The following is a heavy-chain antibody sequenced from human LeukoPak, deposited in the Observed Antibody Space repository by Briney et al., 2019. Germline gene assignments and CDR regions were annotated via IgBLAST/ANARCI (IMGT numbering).Heavy chain of an antibody. CDR3: ARGYYTFVAFDI. J-gene: IGHJ3*02. CDR1: GGSISSADYY. V-gene: IGHV4-39*07. CDR2: IYYSGST. D-gene: IGHD2/OR15-2a*01. Sequence: SETLSLTCTVSGGSISSADYYWGWIRQPPGKGLEWIGSIYYSGSTYYNPSLKSRVTISVDTSKNQFSLKLSSVTAADTAVYYCARGYYTFVAFDIWGQGTMVTVSS.